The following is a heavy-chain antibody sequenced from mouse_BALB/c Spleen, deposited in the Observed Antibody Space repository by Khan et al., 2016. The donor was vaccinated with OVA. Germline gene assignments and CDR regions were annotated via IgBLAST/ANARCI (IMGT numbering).Heavy chain of an antibody. J-gene: IGHJ2*01. CDR1: GYTFTNYC. CDR2: INTCSGDT. D-gene: IGHD1-1*01. Sequence: QVQLQQSGAELAKPGVSVKMSCKASGYTFTNYCIHWVKQRPGQGLEWIGYINTCSGDTEYNQNFKDKATLTVDKSSSTAYMQLSSLTSEDSAGYYCARRGVRGDFEYWGQGTTLTVSS. V-gene: IGHV1-7*01. CDR3: ARRGVRGDFEY.